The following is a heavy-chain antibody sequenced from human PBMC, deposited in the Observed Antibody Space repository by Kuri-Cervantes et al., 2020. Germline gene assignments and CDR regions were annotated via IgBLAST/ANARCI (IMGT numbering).Heavy chain of an antibody. CDR2: IYHSGST. V-gene: IGHV4-30-2*01. D-gene: IGHD4-17*01. CDR1: GGSISSGGYS. J-gene: IGHJ4*02. CDR3: ARGYDYGDHKYYFDY. Sequence: SCAVFGGSISSGGYSWSWIRQPPGKGLEWIGYIYHSGSTYYNPSLKSRVTISVDTSKNQFSLKLSSVTAADTAVYYCARGYDYGDHKYYFDYWGQGTLVTVSS.